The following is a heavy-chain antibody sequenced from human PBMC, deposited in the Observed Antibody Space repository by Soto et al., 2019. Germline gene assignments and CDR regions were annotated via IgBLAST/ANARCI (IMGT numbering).Heavy chain of an antibody. V-gene: IGHV4-59*08. CDR1: GGSISSYY. J-gene: IGHJ4*02. Sequence: SETLSLTCTVSGGSISSYYWSWIRQPPGKGLEWIGYIYYSGSTNYNPSLKSRVTISVDTSKNQFSLKLSSVTAADTAVYYCARRYRSCFDDWGQGTLVNVSS. CDR3: ARRYRSCFDD. CDR2: IYYSGST. D-gene: IGHD2-2*01.